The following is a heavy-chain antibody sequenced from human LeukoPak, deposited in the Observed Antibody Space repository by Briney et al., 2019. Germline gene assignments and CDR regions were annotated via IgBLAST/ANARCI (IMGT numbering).Heavy chain of an antibody. CDR2: INHSGST. J-gene: IGHJ4*02. Sequence: SETLSLTCAVYGGSFSGYYWSWIRQPPGKGLEWIGEINHSGSTNYNPSLKSRVTISVDTSKNQFSLKLSSVTAADTAVYYGARGLLGLGGPFDYWGQGTLVSVSS. CDR3: ARGLLGLGGPFDY. D-gene: IGHD3-16*01. V-gene: IGHV4-34*01. CDR1: GGSFSGYY.